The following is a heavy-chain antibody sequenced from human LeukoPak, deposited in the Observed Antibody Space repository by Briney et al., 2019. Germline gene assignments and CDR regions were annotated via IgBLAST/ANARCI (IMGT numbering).Heavy chain of an antibody. CDR2: IKQDGSEK. J-gene: IGHJ4*02. D-gene: IGHD1-26*01. CDR3: TTSRVSGSYSANDY. Sequence: GGSLRLSCAASGFTFSSYWMSWVRQAPGKGLEWVANIKQDGSEKYYVDSVKGRFTISRDNAKNSLYLHMNSLRAEDTAVYYCTTSRVSGSYSANDYWGQGTLVTVSS. V-gene: IGHV3-7*01. CDR1: GFTFSSYW.